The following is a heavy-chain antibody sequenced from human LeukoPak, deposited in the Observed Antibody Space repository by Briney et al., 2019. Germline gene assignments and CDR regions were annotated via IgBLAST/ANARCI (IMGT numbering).Heavy chain of an antibody. Sequence: PGGSLRLSCAASGFTFSSYAMHWVRQAPGKGLEWVAVISYDGSNKYYADSVKGRFTISRDNSKNTLYLQMNSLRAEDTAVYYCASALWFGEFLYWGQGTLVTVSS. J-gene: IGHJ4*02. D-gene: IGHD3-10*01. CDR2: ISYDGSNK. CDR1: GFTFSSYA. CDR3: ASALWFGEFLY. V-gene: IGHV3-30*14.